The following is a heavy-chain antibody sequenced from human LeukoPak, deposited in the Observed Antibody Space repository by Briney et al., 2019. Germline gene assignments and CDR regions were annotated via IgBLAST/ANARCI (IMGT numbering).Heavy chain of an antibody. CDR3: ARHSEGATRFDY. V-gene: IGHV4-39*01. D-gene: IGHD1-26*01. CDR2: IYYSGST. Sequence: KPSETQSLTCTVSGRSIRRSGDYWGWIRQPPGKGLEWIGSIYYSGSTYYNPSLKSRVTISVDTSENQFSLKLSSVTAADTAVFYCARHSEGATRFDYWGQGTLVTVSS. CDR1: GRSIRRSGDY. J-gene: IGHJ4*02.